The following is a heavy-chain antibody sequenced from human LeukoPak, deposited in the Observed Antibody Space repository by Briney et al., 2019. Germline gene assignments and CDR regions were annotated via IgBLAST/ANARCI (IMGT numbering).Heavy chain of an antibody. D-gene: IGHD3-9*01. Sequence: AETLSLTCAVYGGSFSGYYWSWIRQPPGKGLEWIGEINHSGSTNYNPSLKSRVTISVDTSKNQFSLKLSSVTAADTAVYYCARLRLRYLHGPFDPWGQGTLVTVSS. V-gene: IGHV4-34*01. CDR2: INHSGST. CDR3: ARLRLRYLHGPFDP. J-gene: IGHJ5*02. CDR1: GGSFSGYY.